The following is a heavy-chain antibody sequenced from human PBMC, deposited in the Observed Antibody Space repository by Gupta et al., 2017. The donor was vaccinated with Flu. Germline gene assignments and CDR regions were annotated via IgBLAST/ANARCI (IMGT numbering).Heavy chain of an antibody. Sequence: EVQLLESGGALVQPRGSLRLSCVGSGFLFSNFSMHWVRPSPGQGLEWLSAIGGTGCTTFYANSLNGRFSIARDKSKNTLYLQMNSLGAEDSAIYYCARDAVYNTVWGDFDYWGRGTLVTVSS. D-gene: IGHD3-16*01. CDR2: IGGTGCTT. CDR3: ARDAVYNTVWGDFDY. CDR1: GFLFSNFS. V-gene: IGHV3-23*01. J-gene: IGHJ4*02.